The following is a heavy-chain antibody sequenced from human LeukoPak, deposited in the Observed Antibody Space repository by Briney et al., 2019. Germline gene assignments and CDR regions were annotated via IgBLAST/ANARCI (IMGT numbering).Heavy chain of an antibody. CDR1: GFTFRNYV. D-gene: IGHD6-13*01. J-gene: IGHJ4*02. CDR3: ARVPHSSSGGEFDY. V-gene: IGHV3-33*08. Sequence: GGSLRLSCAASGFTFRNYVIHWVRQAPGKGLEWVAVIWYDGSNKYYADSVKGRFTISRDNSKNTLYLQMNSLRAEDTAVYYCARVPHSSSGGEFDYWGQGTLVTVSS. CDR2: IWYDGSNK.